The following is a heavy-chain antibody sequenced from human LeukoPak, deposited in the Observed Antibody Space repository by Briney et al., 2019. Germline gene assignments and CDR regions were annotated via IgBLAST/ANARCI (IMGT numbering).Heavy chain of an antibody. CDR3: ARVLDLGGVWRDHYDY. D-gene: IGHD2-8*01. CDR1: GYTFTGYY. Sequence: GASVNVSCKASGYTFTGYYMHWVRQAPGQGLEWMGWINPNSGGTNYAQKFQGRVTMTRDTSISTAYMELSRLRSDDTAVYYCARVLDLGGVWRDHYDYWGQGTLVTVSS. V-gene: IGHV1-2*02. CDR2: INPNSGGT. J-gene: IGHJ4*02.